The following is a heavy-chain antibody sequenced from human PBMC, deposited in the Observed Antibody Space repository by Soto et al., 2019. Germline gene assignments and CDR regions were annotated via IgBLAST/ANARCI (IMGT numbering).Heavy chain of an antibody. Sequence: GASVKVSCKASGYTFADYYLHWVRQAPGQGLEWMGWINPNTAFTKYAQNFQGRVTMTSDTSISTAYMELSSLRSDDTAVYYCARDPVLNWNLFHYTMDVWGQGXTVTVYS. CDR3: ARDPVLNWNLFHYTMDV. D-gene: IGHD1-1*01. CDR2: INPNTAFT. CDR1: GYTFADYY. V-gene: IGHV1-2*02. J-gene: IGHJ6*02.